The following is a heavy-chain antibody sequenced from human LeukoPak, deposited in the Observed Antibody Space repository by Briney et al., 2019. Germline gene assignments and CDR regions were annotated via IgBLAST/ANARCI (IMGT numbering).Heavy chain of an antibody. CDR2: IYHSGST. J-gene: IGHJ4*02. V-gene: IGHV4-38-2*02. Sequence: SETLSLTCTVSGYSISSGYYWGWFRQPPGKGLEWIGSIYHSGSTYYNPSLKSRVTISVDTSKNQFSLKLSSVTAADTAVYYCASGNSYGYVSYWGQGTLVTVSS. CDR3: ASGNSYGYVSY. D-gene: IGHD5-18*01. CDR1: GYSISSGYY.